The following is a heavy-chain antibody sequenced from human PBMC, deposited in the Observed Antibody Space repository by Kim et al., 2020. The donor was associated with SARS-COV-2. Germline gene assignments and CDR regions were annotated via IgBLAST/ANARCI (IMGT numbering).Heavy chain of an antibody. V-gene: IGHV4-39*01. CDR3: ERRLHREMSQI. CDR1: GGPISGSSDY. J-gene: IGHJ4*02. CDR2: IDYSGTT. Sequence: SETLSLTCTVSGGPISGSSDYWAWIRQPPGKGLEWVGTIDYSGTTYYKPAIKRRVTISVDTYKNQFSLKMSSVTAAATAEYYCERRLHREMSQIWSQG.